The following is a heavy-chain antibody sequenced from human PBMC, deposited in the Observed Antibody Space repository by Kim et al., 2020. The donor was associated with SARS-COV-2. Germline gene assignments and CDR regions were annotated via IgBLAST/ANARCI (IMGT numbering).Heavy chain of an antibody. J-gene: IGHJ4*02. Sequence: SPSFQGQVTISADKSISTAYLQWSSLKASDTAMYYCARRSLYSSSAWIDYWGQGTLVTVSS. D-gene: IGHD6-6*01. CDR3: ARRSLYSSSAWIDY. V-gene: IGHV5-51*01.